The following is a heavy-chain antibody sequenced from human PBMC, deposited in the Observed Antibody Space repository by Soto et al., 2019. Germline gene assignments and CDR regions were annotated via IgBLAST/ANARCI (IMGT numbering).Heavy chain of an antibody. Sequence: SETLSLTCTVSGGSISSGDYYWSWIRQPPGKGLEWIGYIYYSGSTYYNPSLKSRVTISVDTSKNQFSLKLSSVTAADTAVYYCARDKYSSSSVWFDPWGQGTLVTVS. CDR3: ARDKYSSSSVWFDP. D-gene: IGHD6-6*01. CDR2: IYYSGST. V-gene: IGHV4-30-4*01. J-gene: IGHJ5*02. CDR1: GGSISSGDYY.